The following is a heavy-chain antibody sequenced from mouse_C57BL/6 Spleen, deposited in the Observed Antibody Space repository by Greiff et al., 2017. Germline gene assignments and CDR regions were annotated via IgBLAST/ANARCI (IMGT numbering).Heavy chain of an antibody. CDR2: IYPGDGDT. CDR3: ARSGGSSGYVDY. V-gene: IGHV1-82*01. J-gene: IGHJ2*01. Sequence: VQLQQSGPELVKPGASVKISCKASGYAFSSSWMNWVKQRPGKGLEWIGRIYPGDGDTNYNGKFKGKATLTADKSSSTAYMQLSSLTSEDSAVYFCARSGGSSGYVDYWGQGTTLTVSS. CDR1: GYAFSSSW. D-gene: IGHD3-2*02.